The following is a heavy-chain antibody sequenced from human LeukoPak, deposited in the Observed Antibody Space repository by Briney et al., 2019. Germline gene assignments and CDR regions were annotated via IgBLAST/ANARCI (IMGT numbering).Heavy chain of an antibody. D-gene: IGHD6-25*01. CDR2: IYYSGST. CDR1: GVSISSYY. Sequence: SETLSLTCTVSGVSISSYYWSWIRQPPGKGRVCIGYIYYSGSTNYNPSLKSRVTISLDTTKNQFSLKLSSVTAADTAVYYCARQGGGFWYFDLWGRGTLVTVSS. V-gene: IGHV4-59*08. J-gene: IGHJ2*01. CDR3: ARQGGGFWYFDL.